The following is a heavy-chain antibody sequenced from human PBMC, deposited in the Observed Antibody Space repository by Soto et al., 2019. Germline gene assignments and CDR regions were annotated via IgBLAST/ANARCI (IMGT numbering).Heavy chain of an antibody. CDR1: GFTFSSYA. Sequence: LRLSCAASGFTFSSYAMHWVRQAPGKGLEWVAVISYDGSNKYYADSVKGRFTISRDNSKNTLYLQMNSLRAEDTAVYYCARDRAGRWLQLYYYYGMDVWGQGTTVTVSS. V-gene: IGHV3-30-3*01. CDR2: ISYDGSNK. J-gene: IGHJ6*02. CDR3: ARDRAGRWLQLYYYYGMDV. D-gene: IGHD5-12*01.